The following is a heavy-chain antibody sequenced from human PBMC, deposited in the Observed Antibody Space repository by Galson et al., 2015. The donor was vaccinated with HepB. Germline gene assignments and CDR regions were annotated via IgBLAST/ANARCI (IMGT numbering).Heavy chain of an antibody. CDR1: GFIFSDHY. D-gene: IGHD6-25*01. V-gene: IGHV3-72*01. CDR2: IKDKANSYTT. CDR3: ASLRLRGTGPDY. Sequence: SLRLSCAASGFIFSDHYMDWVRQAPGKGLEWVARIKDKANSYTTEYAASVKGRFIISRDESKNSVSLQMNSQKTEDAAVYYCASLRLRGTGPDYWGQGTLVTVSS. J-gene: IGHJ4*02.